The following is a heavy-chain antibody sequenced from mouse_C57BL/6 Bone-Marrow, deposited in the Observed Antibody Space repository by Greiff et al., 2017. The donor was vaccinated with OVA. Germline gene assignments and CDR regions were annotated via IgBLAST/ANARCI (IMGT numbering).Heavy chain of an antibody. D-gene: IGHD2-1*01. J-gene: IGHJ4*01. V-gene: IGHV5-16*01. CDR2: INYDGSST. CDR3: ARIYYGNPYYYAMDY. CDR1: GFTFSDYY. Sequence: EVKLMESEGGLVQPGSSMKLSCTASGFTFSDYYMAWVRQVPEKGLEWVANINYDGSSTYYLDSLKSRFIISRDNAKNILYLQMSSLKSEDTATYYCARIYYGNPYYYAMDYWGQGTSVTVSS.